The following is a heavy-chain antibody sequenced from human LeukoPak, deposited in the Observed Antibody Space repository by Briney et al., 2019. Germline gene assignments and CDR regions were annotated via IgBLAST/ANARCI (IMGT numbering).Heavy chain of an antibody. D-gene: IGHD2-15*01. CDR2: ISYDGSNK. CDR3: ARGPPAATWFYFDY. CDR1: GFTFSSYA. Sequence: GGSLRLSCAASGFTFSSYAMHWVRQAPGKGLEWVAVISYDGSNKYYADSVKGRFTISRDNSKYTLYLQMNSLRAEDTAVYYCARGPPAATWFYFDYWGQGTLVTVSS. V-gene: IGHV3-30*04. J-gene: IGHJ4*02.